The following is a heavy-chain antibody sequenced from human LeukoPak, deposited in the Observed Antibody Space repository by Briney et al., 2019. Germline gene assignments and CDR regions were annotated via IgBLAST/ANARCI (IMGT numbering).Heavy chain of an antibody. CDR3: AKEHTATIDY. D-gene: IGHD5-18*01. CDR2: IYSGGST. J-gene: IGHJ4*02. Sequence: GGSLRLSCAASEFTVGSNYMNWVRQAPGKGLEWVSVIYSGGSTYYADSVKGRFTISRDNSKNTLYLQMNSLRAEDTAVYYCAKEHTATIDYWGQGTLVTVSS. V-gene: IGHV3-66*02. CDR1: EFTVGSNY.